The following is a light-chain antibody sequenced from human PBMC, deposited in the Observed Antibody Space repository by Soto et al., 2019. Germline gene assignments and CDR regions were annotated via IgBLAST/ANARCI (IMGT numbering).Light chain of an antibody. CDR3: TSYTSIPTWV. J-gene: IGLJ3*02. CDR1: SSDVGGYNY. Sequence: QSALTQPASVSGSPGQSITISCTGTSSDVGGYNYVSWYQHHPGKAPKLIIFEVSNRPSGVSNRFSGSKSGNTASLTISGLQAEDEAVYYCTSYTSIPTWVFGGGTKVTVL. V-gene: IGLV2-14*01. CDR2: EVS.